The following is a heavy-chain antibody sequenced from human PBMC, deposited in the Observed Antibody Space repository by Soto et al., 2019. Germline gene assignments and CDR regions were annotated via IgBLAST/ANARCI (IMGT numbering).Heavy chain of an antibody. Sequence: QVQLVQSGAEVKKPGASVKVSCKASGYTFTSYGISWVRQAPGQGLEWMGWISAYNGNTNYAQKLQGRVTMTTDTSTSTAYMELRSLRSDDTAVYYCARDRRAGMDYDFWSGYYRFDYWGQGTLVTVSS. J-gene: IGHJ4*02. CDR3: ARDRRAGMDYDFWSGYYRFDY. CDR2: ISAYNGNT. CDR1: GYTFTSYG. D-gene: IGHD3-3*01. V-gene: IGHV1-18*01.